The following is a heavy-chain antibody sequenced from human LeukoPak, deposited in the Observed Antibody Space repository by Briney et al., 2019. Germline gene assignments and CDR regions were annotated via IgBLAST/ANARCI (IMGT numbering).Heavy chain of an antibody. CDR2: ISGSGGDA. Sequence: GGSLRLSCAASGFTFSNFPMTWVRQAPGKGLEAFSSISGSGGDAYYKDSVKGRFTISRDNAKNSLYLQLNSLRAEDTAVYYCARARGGYDFDYWGQGTLVTVS. V-gene: IGHV3-21*04. J-gene: IGHJ4*02. CDR3: ARARGGYDFDY. D-gene: IGHD5-12*01. CDR1: GFTFSNFP.